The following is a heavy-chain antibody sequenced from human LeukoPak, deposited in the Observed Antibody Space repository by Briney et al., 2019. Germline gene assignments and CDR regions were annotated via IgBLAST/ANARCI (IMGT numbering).Heavy chain of an antibody. Sequence: SETLSLTCTVSGGSISSGGYSWSWIRQPPGKGLEWIGYIYHSGSTYYNPSLKSRVTISVDRSKNQFSLKLSSVTAADTAVYYRARHIDSSGYYYDYWGQGTLVTFSS. D-gene: IGHD3-22*01. V-gene: IGHV4-30-2*01. CDR3: ARHIDSSGYYYDY. CDR2: IYHSGST. J-gene: IGHJ4*02. CDR1: GGSISSGGYS.